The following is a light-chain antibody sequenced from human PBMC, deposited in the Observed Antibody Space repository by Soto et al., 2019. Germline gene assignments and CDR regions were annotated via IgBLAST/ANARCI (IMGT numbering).Light chain of an antibody. CDR3: QQSYSTPRT. J-gene: IGKJ1*01. Sequence: AIRMTQSPSSLSASTGDRATITCRASQGISSYLAWYQQKPGKAPKLLIYAASTLQSGVPSRFSGSGSGTDFTLTISCLQSEDFATYYCQQSYSTPRTFGQGTKVDIK. V-gene: IGKV1-8*01. CDR2: AAS. CDR1: QGISSY.